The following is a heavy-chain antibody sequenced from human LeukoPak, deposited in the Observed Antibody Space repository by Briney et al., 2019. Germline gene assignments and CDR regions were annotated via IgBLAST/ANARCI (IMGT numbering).Heavy chain of an antibody. J-gene: IGHJ6*03. V-gene: IGHV3-21*01. Sequence: GGSLRLSCAASGFTFSSYSMNWVRQAPGKGLEWVSSISSSGSYIYYADSVKGRFTISRDNAKNSLYLQMNSLRVEDTAVYYCARGLYCGGDCYSPGYMDVWGKGTTVTISS. CDR1: GFTFSSYS. CDR3: ARGLYCGGDCYSPGYMDV. D-gene: IGHD2-21*02. CDR2: ISSSGSYI.